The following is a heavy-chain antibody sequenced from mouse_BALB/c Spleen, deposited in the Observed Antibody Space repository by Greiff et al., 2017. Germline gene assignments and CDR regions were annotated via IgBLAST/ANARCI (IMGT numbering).Heavy chain of an antibody. Sequence: QVHVKQPGAELVRPGASVKLSCKASGYTFTSYWMNWVKQRPGQGLEWIGMIDPSDSETHYNQMFKDKATLTVDKSSSTAYMQLSSLTSEDSAVYYCARPGGYGSRSPDYWGQGTTLTVSS. CDR1: GYTFTSYW. V-gene: IGHV1-61*01. CDR2: IDPSDSET. CDR3: ARPGGYGSRSPDY. J-gene: IGHJ2*01. D-gene: IGHD1-1*01.